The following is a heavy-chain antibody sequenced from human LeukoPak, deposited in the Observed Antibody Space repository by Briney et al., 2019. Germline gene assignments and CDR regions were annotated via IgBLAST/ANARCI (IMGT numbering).Heavy chain of an antibody. Sequence: QPGGSLRLSCAASGFTFSDYEINWVRQAPGRGLEWVSYISHGGTLISYADSVRGRFTFSRENARNSVYLQLSSLRGDDTALYYCAREAASCGGDCLDYWGQGTLVTVFS. V-gene: IGHV3-48*03. CDR2: ISHGGTLI. J-gene: IGHJ4*02. CDR3: AREAASCGGDCLDY. D-gene: IGHD2-21*01. CDR1: GFTFSDYE.